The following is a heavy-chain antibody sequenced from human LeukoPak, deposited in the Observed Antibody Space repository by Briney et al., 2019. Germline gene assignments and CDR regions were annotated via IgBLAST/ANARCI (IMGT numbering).Heavy chain of an antibody. D-gene: IGHD3-22*01. CDR3: ARVQPHYYDSSGYPPDY. CDR1: GFTFSDYY. Sequence: GGSLRLSCAASGFTFSDYYMSWIRQAPGKGLEWVSYISSSGSTIYYADSVKGRFTISRDNAKNSLYLQMNSLRAEDTAVYYCARVQPHYYDSSGYPPDYWGQGALVTVSS. CDR2: ISSSGSTI. J-gene: IGHJ4*02. V-gene: IGHV3-11*01.